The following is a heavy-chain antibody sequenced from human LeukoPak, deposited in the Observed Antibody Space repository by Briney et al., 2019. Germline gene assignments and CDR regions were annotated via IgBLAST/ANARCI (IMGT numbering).Heavy chain of an antibody. V-gene: IGHV3-48*03. J-gene: IGHJ4*02. CDR3: ARGSGSYYPFDY. CDR1: GFTFSSYE. Sequence: GGSLRLSCAASGFTFSSYEMNWVRQAPGKGLEWVSYISSSGSTIYYADSVKGRFTISRDNAKNSLYLQMNSLRAEDTAVYYCARGSGSYYPFDYWGQGTLVTVSS. CDR2: ISSSGSTI. D-gene: IGHD3-10*01.